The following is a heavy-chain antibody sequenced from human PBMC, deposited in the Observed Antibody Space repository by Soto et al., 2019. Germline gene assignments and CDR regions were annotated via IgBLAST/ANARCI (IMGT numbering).Heavy chain of an antibody. Sequence: ASVKVSCKASGFTFTTSAMQWVRQARGQRLEWIGWMVVGSGNTNYAQKFQERVIITRDMSTSTAYMELSSLRSEDTAVYYCAAGGRWAGDAFDIWGQGTMVTVSS. CDR1: GFTFTTSA. V-gene: IGHV1-58*02. CDR3: AAGGRWAGDAFDI. J-gene: IGHJ3*02. D-gene: IGHD1-26*01. CDR2: MVVGSGNT.